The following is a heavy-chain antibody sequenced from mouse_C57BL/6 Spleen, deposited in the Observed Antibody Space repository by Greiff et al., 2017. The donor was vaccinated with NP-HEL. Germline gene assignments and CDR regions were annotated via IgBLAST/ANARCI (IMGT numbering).Heavy chain of an antibody. CDR1: GFTFTGYC. V-gene: IGHV7-3*01. J-gene: IGHJ3*01. CDR3: ARMGANWVGIAY. CDR2: IYPGANGYTT. D-gene: IGHD4-1*01. Sequence: EVQLLQSGGGLVKPGGSLSISCAASGFTFTGYCMNWVHQRPGKALEWLGFIYPGANGYTTECSASVKGRFTISRDNSQSILYLHMTALRAEASATEYGARMGANWVGIAYWGQGTPVTVSA.